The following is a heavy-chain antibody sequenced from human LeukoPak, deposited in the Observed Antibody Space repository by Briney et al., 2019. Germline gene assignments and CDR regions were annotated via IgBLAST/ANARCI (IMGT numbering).Heavy chain of an antibody. CDR3: TRGSSWSQYYYYYYMDV. V-gene: IGHV3-21*01. CDR2: ITTTSSYT. J-gene: IGHJ6*03. Sequence: PGGSLRLSCAASGFTFSSYAMNWVRQAPGEGLEWVSSITTTSSYTYYADSVKGRFTISRDNANNSLYLQMNSLRAEDTAVYYCTRGSSWSQYYYYYYMDVWGEGTTVTVSS. D-gene: IGHD6-13*01. CDR1: GFTFSSYA.